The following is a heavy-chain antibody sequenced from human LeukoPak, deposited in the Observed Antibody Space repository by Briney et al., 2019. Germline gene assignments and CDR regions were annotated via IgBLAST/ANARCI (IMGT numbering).Heavy chain of an antibody. D-gene: IGHD2-2*02. Sequence: SETLSLTCAVYGGSLSGYYWSWIRQPPGKGLERIGEINHSGSTNYNPSLKSRVTISVDTSKNQFSLKLSSVTAADTAVYYCARRSPSSDIVVVPAAIRSTNWFDPWGQGTLVTVSS. CDR2: INHSGST. CDR1: GGSLSGYY. V-gene: IGHV4-34*01. CDR3: ARRSPSSDIVVVPAAIRSTNWFDP. J-gene: IGHJ5*02.